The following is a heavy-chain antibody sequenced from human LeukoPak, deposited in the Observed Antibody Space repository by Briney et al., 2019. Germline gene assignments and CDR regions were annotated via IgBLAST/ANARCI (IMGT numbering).Heavy chain of an antibody. Sequence: SETLSLTCTVSGGSISSSSYYWGWIRQPPGKGLEWIGSIYYSGSTYYNPSLKSRVTISVDTSKNQFSLKLSSVTAADTAVYYCARAGSGYSYGHYFDYWGQGTLVTVSS. D-gene: IGHD5-18*01. J-gene: IGHJ4*02. CDR2: IYYSGST. V-gene: IGHV4-39*01. CDR1: GGSISSSSYY. CDR3: ARAGSGYSYGHYFDY.